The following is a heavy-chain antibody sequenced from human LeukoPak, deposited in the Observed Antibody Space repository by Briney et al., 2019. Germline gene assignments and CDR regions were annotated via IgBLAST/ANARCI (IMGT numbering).Heavy chain of an antibody. D-gene: IGHD4/OR15-4a*01. J-gene: IGHJ4*02. V-gene: IGHV1-46*01. CDR2: VNPSGGST. CDR1: GYTFTSYQ. Sequence: GASVKVSCKASGYTFTSYQMHWVRQAPGQGLEWMGVVNPSGGSTIYARNFQGRVTVTRDTSTGTVYMELSGLRSEDTAVYYCARGPYGGYSDFWGQGTLVTVSS. CDR3: ARGPYGGYSDF.